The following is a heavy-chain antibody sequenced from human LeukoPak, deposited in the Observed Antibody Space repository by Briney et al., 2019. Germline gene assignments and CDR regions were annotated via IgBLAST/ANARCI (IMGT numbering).Heavy chain of an antibody. Sequence: ASVKVSCRVPGYTVTDFSIHWVRQAPGQGLEWMGWISAYNGNTNYAQKLQGRVTMTTDTSTSTAYMELRSLRSDDTAVYYCARIRYSYGSPDFWGQGTLVTVSS. J-gene: IGHJ4*02. V-gene: IGHV1-18*04. CDR3: ARIRYSYGSPDF. CDR2: ISAYNGNT. D-gene: IGHD5-18*01. CDR1: GYTVTDFS.